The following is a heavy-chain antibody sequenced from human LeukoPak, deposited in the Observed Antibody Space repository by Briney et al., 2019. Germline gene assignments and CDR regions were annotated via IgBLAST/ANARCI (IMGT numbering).Heavy chain of an antibody. Sequence: ASAKVSCKASGGTFSSYAISWVRQAPGQGLEWMGGIIPIFGTANYAQKFQGRVTITADESTSTAYMELSSLRSEDTAVYYCARKGVAQSPFDYWGQGTLVTVSS. J-gene: IGHJ4*02. CDR1: GGTFSSYA. V-gene: IGHV1-69*13. D-gene: IGHD2-21*01. CDR2: IIPIFGTA. CDR3: ARKGVAQSPFDY.